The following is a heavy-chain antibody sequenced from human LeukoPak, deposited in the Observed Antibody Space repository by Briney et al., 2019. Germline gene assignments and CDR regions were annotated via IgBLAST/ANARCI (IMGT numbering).Heavy chain of an antibody. CDR3: ATYSILNAREFRY. D-gene: IGHD4-11*01. CDR1: GFTFSNSW. J-gene: IGHJ1*01. Sequence: GGSLRLSCAGSGFTFSNSWMGWVRQAPGKGLEWVANVQHIGGETYYVDSVKGRFTISRDNAKNSVCLQMNSLGADDTAVYYCATYSILNAREFRYWGQGTLVTVTS. CDR2: VQHIGGET. V-gene: IGHV3-7*01.